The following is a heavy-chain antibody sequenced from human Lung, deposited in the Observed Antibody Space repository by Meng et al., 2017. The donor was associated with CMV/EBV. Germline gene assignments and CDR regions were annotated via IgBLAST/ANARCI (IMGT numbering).Heavy chain of an antibody. CDR1: GFTFSSFA. V-gene: IGHV3-30-3*01. CDR3: VRGQLFCSGGSCYQHFDP. J-gene: IGHJ5*02. D-gene: IGHD2-15*01. Sequence: SCAASGFTFSSFAMHWVRQAPGKGLEWVAVISYNGINEYYADSVKGRFTISRDNSKNTLSLQMNSLRAEDTALYYCVRGQLFCSGGSCYQHFDPXGQGXLVTVSS. CDR2: ISYNGINE.